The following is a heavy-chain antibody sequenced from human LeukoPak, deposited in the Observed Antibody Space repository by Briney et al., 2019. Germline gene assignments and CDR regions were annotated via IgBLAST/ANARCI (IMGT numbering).Heavy chain of an antibody. D-gene: IGHD4-17*01. V-gene: IGHV1-46*01. J-gene: IGHJ4*02. CDR1: GYTFTNYH. CDR2: INPSGGST. Sequence: ASVKVSCKASGYTFTNYHIHWVRQAPGQGLEWMGIINPSGGSTSNAQKFQGRVTMTRDMSTSTVYMELSSLTSEDMAIYYCAKYGLSPYFDYWGQGTLVTVSS. CDR3: AKYGLSPYFDY.